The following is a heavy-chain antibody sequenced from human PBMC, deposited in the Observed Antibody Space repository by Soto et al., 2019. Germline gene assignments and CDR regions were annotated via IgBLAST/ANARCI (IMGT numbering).Heavy chain of an antibody. CDR2: IYTSWST. V-gene: IGHV4-4*07. CDR1: GGSISSYY. J-gene: IGHJ6*02. CDR3: ARAATLTTFFYYYYYGMDV. Sequence: QVQLQESGPGLVKPSETLSLTFTVSGGSISSYYWSWIRQHAGKGLEWIGRIYTSWSTNYNPSLNRRVTMSGDTSKNPFTLKLSSVTAADTVVYYCARAATLTTFFYYYYYGMDVCVHGTTVTVSS. D-gene: IGHD4-4*01.